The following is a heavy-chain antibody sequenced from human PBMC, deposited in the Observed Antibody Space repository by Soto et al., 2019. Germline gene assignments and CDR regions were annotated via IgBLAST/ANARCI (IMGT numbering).Heavy chain of an antibody. CDR1: GFTFSSYG. Sequence: QVQLVESGGGVVQPGRSLRRSCAASGFTFSSYGIHWVREAPGKGLEWVAVISYDGSNKYYADSVKGRFTISRDNSKNTLYLQMNSLRAEDTAVYYCAKDRTMIVVVNPLDYWGQGTLVTVSS. D-gene: IGHD3-22*01. CDR3: AKDRTMIVVVNPLDY. V-gene: IGHV3-30*18. CDR2: ISYDGSNK. J-gene: IGHJ4*02.